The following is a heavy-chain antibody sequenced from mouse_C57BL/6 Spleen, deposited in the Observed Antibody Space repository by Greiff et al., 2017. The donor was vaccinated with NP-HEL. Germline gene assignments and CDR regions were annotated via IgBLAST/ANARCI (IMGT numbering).Heavy chain of an antibody. Sequence: VQLQQSGAELVRPGASVKLSCKASGYTFTDYYINWVKQRPGQGLEWIARIYPGSGNTYYNEKFKGKATLTAEKSSSTAYMQLSSLTSEDSAVYFCARDVTTVEFAYWGQGTLVTVSA. J-gene: IGHJ3*01. CDR2: IYPGSGNT. CDR1: GYTFTDYY. CDR3: ARDVTTVEFAY. D-gene: IGHD1-1*01. V-gene: IGHV1-76*01.